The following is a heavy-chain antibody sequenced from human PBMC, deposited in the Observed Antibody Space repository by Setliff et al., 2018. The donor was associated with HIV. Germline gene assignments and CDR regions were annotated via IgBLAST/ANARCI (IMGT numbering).Heavy chain of an antibody. Sequence: GASVKVSCKASGYTFTSYGISWVRQAPGQGLEWMGWISAYNGNTDYARNLQGRLTMTTDTSTSTAFMELRSLRSDYTAVYYCARDPPSSGWYLADYWGQGTLVTVSS. CDR3: ARDPPSSGWYLADY. D-gene: IGHD6-19*01. CDR2: ISAYNGNT. J-gene: IGHJ4*02. CDR1: GYTFTSYG. V-gene: IGHV1-18*01.